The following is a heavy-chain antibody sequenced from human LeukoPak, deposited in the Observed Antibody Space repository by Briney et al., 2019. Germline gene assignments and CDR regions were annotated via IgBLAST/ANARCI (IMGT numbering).Heavy chain of an antibody. Sequence: GGSLRLSCAASGFTFSSYAMSWVRQAPGKGLEWVSAISGSGGSTYYADSVKGRFTISRDNSKNTLYLQMNSLRAEDTAVYYCAKNRGIFGVVIRPDAFDIWGQGTMVTVSS. CDR3: AKNRGIFGVVIRPDAFDI. CDR1: GFTFSSYA. CDR2: ISGSGGST. D-gene: IGHD3-3*01. J-gene: IGHJ3*02. V-gene: IGHV3-23*01.